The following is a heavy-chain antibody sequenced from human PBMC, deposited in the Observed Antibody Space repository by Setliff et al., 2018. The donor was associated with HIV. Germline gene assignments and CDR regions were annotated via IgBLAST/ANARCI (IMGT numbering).Heavy chain of an antibody. CDR3: AREPDY. CDR2: IYHSGST. Sequence: PSETLSLTCAVSGVSISSRNWWSWVRQPPGKGLEWIGSIYHSGSTYYNPSLKSRVTISVDTSKNQFSLKLSSVTAADTAVYFCAREPDYWSQGTLVTVSS. J-gene: IGHJ4*02. CDR1: GVSISSRNW. V-gene: IGHV4-4*02.